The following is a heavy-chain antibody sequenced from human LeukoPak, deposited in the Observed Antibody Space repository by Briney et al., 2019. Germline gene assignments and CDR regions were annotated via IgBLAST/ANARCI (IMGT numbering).Heavy chain of an antibody. V-gene: IGHV3-23*01. Sequence: GGSLRLPCAASGFTFSSYAMSWVRQAPGKGLEWVSAISGSGGSTYYADSVKGRFTISRDNSKNTLYLQMNSLRAEDTAVYYCAKASWGSGSSYYYYMDVWGKGTTVTVSS. D-gene: IGHD3-10*01. CDR1: GFTFSSYA. J-gene: IGHJ6*03. CDR2: ISGSGGST. CDR3: AKASWGSGSSYYYYMDV.